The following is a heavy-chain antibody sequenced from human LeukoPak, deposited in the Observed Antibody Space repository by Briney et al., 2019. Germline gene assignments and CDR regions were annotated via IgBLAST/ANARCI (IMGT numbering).Heavy chain of an antibody. J-gene: IGHJ4*02. CDR3: ARAITGTDRLVDY. Sequence: ESLKISCKGSGYSFTSYWIGWVRQMPGKGLEWMGIIYPGDSDTRYSPSFQGQVTVSADKSISTAYLQWSSLKASDTAMFYCARAITGTDRLVDYWGQGTLVTVSS. V-gene: IGHV5-51*01. D-gene: IGHD1-20*01. CDR1: GYSFTSYW. CDR2: IYPGDSDT.